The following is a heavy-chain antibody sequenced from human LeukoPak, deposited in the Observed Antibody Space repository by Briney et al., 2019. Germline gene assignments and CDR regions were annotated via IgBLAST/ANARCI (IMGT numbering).Heavy chain of an antibody. V-gene: IGHV3-30*18. D-gene: IGHD1-26*01. CDR1: GLTFSSYA. J-gene: IGHJ1*01. Sequence: GGSLRLSCAASGLTFSSYAMHWVRQAPGKGLEWVAVISYDGSNKYYADSVKGRFTISRDNSKNTLYLQMNSLRGEDTAVYYCAKALIVGATSLLYFQHWGQGTLVTVSS. CDR2: ISYDGSNK. CDR3: AKALIVGATSLLYFQH.